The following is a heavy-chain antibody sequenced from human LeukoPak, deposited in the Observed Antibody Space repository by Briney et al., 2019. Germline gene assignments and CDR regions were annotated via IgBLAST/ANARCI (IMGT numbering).Heavy chain of an antibody. D-gene: IGHD6-19*01. Sequence: SETLSLTCTVSGGSISSYYWSWIRQPPGKGLEWIGYIYTSGSTNYNPSLKSRVTISVDTSKNQFSLKLSSVTAADTAVYYCARGRAGIYNYYMDVWGKGTTVTVSS. J-gene: IGHJ6*03. CDR2: IYTSGST. CDR3: ARGRAGIYNYYMDV. V-gene: IGHV4-4*09. CDR1: GGSISSYY.